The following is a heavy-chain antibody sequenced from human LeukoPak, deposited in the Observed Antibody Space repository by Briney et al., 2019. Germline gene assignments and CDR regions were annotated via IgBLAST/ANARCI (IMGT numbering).Heavy chain of an antibody. D-gene: IGHD2-21*02. Sequence: SLTCDYWSWIRQPPGKGREWIGEINHSGSTNYNPSLKSRVTISVDTSKNQFSLKLSSVTAADTAVYYCARGVVVTAILNYWGQGTLVTVSS. CDR2: INHSGST. CDR3: ARGVVVTAILNY. V-gene: IGHV4-34*01. CDR1: SLTCDY. J-gene: IGHJ4*02.